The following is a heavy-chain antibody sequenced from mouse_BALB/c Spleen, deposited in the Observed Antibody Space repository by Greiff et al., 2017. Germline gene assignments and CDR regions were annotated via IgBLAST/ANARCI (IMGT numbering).Heavy chain of an antibody. V-gene: IGHV3-8*02. CDR1: GDSITSGY. CDR3: ASNGPYWYFDV. CDR2: ISYSGST. Sequence: EVKLVESGPSLVKPSQTLSLTCSVTGDSITSGYWNWIRNFPGNKLEYMGYISYSGSTYYNPSLKSRISITRYTSKNKYYLLVNSVTTEDKATYCCASNGPYWYFDVRGAGTTVTVSS. J-gene: IGHJ1*01. D-gene: IGHD1-1*02.